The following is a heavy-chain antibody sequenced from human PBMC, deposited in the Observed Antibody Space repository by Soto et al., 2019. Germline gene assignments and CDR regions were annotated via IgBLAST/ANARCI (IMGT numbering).Heavy chain of an antibody. CDR3: ARLSRPNYYDTSGFFKDNGFDH. D-gene: IGHD3-22*01. V-gene: IGHV1-69*01. CDR2: IIPIVETP. Sequence: QVQLVQSGAEVKKPGSSMKVSCKASGGTFNSYDINWVRQAPGQGLEWMGGIIPIVETPKYAQKFQGRVTITADESTNTVYMELSSLRSEDTAMYYCARLSRPNYYDTSGFFKDNGFDHWGQGTLVTVSS. J-gene: IGHJ5*02. CDR1: GGTFNSYD.